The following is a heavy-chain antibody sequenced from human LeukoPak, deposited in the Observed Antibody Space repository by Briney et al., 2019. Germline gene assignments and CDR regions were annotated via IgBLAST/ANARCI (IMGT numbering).Heavy chain of an antibody. Sequence: GASVKVSCKASGYTFTSYDINWVGQATGQGLEWMGWMNPNSGNTGYAQKFQGRVTMTRNTYISKAYMELSSLRSEDTAVYYCARGWGSDSSGYYFDFQHWGQGTLVTVSS. CDR1: GYTFTSYD. J-gene: IGHJ1*01. CDR3: ARGWGSDSSGYYFDFQH. CDR2: MNPNSGNT. D-gene: IGHD3-22*01. V-gene: IGHV1-8*01.